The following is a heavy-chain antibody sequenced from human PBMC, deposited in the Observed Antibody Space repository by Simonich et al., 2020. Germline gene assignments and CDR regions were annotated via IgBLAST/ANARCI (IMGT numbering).Heavy chain of an antibody. CDR1: GGSISTYY. CDR2: IYYSGST. V-gene: IGHV4-59*01. CDR3: ARARAITGDRRIDY. D-gene: IGHD7-27*01. Sequence: QVQLQESGPGLVKPSETLSLTCTVSGGSISTYYWSWIRQPPGKGLEWIGYIYYSGSTNYNPSLKRRVTISVDTSKNQFSLKLSSVTAADTAVYYCARARAITGDRRIDYWGQGTLVTVSS. J-gene: IGHJ4*02.